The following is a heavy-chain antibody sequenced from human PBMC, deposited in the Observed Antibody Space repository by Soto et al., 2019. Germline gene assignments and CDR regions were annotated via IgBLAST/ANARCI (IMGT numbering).Heavy chain of an antibody. D-gene: IGHD3-3*01. Sequence: QVQLVQSGAEVKKPGSSVKVSCKASGGTFSSYAISWVRQAPGQGLEWMGGIIPIFGTANYAQKFQGRVTITADKSTSTAYMELSSLRSEDTAVYYCARAQYYDFWSGYYYYGMDVWGQGTTVTVSS. CDR1: GGTFSSYA. J-gene: IGHJ6*02. CDR2: IIPIFGTA. V-gene: IGHV1-69*06. CDR3: ARAQYYDFWSGYYYYGMDV.